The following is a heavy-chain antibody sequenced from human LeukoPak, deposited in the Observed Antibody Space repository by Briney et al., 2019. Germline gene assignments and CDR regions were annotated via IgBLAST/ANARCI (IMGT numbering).Heavy chain of an antibody. Sequence: GGSLRLSCTASGFTFNDYWMTWVRQTPGKGLEWLANINEDGSAKNYVDSVKGRFTISRDNAVNSLYLQMNSLRAEDTAVYYCAKCLGFDWLPIDYWGQGTLVTVSS. CDR1: GFTFNDYW. D-gene: IGHD3-9*01. CDR3: AKCLGFDWLPIDY. CDR2: INEDGSAK. J-gene: IGHJ4*02. V-gene: IGHV3-7*03.